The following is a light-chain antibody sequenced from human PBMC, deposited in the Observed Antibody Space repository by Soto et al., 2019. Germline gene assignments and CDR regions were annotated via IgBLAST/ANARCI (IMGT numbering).Light chain of an antibody. V-gene: IGLV2-14*01. CDR2: DVS. Sequence: QSALTQPASVSGSPGQSITIYCTGTSSDVGGYNYVSWYQQHPGKAPKLMIYDVSNRPSGVSNRFSGSKSGNTASLTISGLHAEDEADYYCSSYTSSSSYVFGTGTKVTFL. CDR3: SSYTSSSSYV. J-gene: IGLJ1*01. CDR1: SSDVGGYNY.